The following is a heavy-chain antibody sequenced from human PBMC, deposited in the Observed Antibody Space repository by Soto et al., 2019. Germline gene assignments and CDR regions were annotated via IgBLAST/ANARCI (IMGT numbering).Heavy chain of an antibody. D-gene: IGHD2-15*01. Sequence: QITLKGSGPTLVKPTQTLTLTCTFSGFSLSTSGVGVGWIRQPPGKALEWLALIYWDDDKRYSPSLKSRLTITKDTXXNXVXRTMTNMDPVDTATYYCAHTGCSGGSCYASYNWFDPWGQGTLVTVSS. CDR2: IYWDDDK. CDR1: GFSLSTSGVG. V-gene: IGHV2-5*02. J-gene: IGHJ5*02. CDR3: AHTGCSGGSCYASYNWFDP.